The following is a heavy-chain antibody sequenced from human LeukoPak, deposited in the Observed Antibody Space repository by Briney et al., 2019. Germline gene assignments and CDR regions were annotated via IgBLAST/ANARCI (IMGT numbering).Heavy chain of an antibody. CDR3: ARRRQYFDY. V-gene: IGHV1-69*04. CDR2: IIPILNIA. Sequence: SVKVSCKTSGGTFSTYGLTWVRQAPGQGLEWLGRIIPILNIAKYAEKFQGRLTMTADKSTNTVYMELRSLTSEDTAVYYCARRRQYFDYWGQGTLVTVS. CDR1: GGTFSTYG. J-gene: IGHJ4*02.